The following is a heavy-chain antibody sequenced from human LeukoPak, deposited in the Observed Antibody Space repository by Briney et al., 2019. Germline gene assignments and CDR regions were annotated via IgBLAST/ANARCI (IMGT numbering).Heavy chain of an antibody. V-gene: IGHV4-61*02. Sequence: SETLSLTCTVSGGSISSASYYWSWIRQPAGKALEWIGRICASGSTNYNPSLKYRVTITTDTSKNQLSLKLSSVTAADTAVYYCAGAPAGSLEWLSPFDYWGQGTLVTVSS. CDR3: AGAPAGSLEWLSPFDY. J-gene: IGHJ4*02. CDR1: GGSISSASYY. CDR2: ICASGST. D-gene: IGHD3-3*01.